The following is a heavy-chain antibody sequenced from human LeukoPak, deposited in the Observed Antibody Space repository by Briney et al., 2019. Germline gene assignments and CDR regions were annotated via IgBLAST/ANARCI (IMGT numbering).Heavy chain of an antibody. V-gene: IGHV3-74*01. D-gene: IGHD2-8*01. CDR3: ARGVAGYCTNGVCYPLDY. CDR1: GFTFRSYW. CDR2: INSDGSST. Sequence: LAGGSLRLYCAASGFTFRSYWMHWVRQAPGKGLVWVSRINSDGSSTSYADSVKGRFTISRDNAKNTLYLQMNSLRAEDTAVYYCARGVAGYCTNGVCYPLDYWGQGTLVTVSS. J-gene: IGHJ4*02.